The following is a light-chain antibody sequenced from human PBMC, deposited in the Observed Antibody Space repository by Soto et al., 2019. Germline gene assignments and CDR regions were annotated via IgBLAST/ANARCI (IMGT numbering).Light chain of an antibody. J-gene: IGLJ1*01. CDR2: DDN. Sequence: QSVLTQPPSVSAAPGQKVTISCSGSSSNIGGNSVSWYQQLPGTAPKLLIYDDNKRPSGIPDRFSGSKSGTSATLGITGFQTGDEADYYCGSWDSRLSAYVFGNGTKGTV. CDR3: GSWDSRLSAYV. CDR1: SSNIGGNS. V-gene: IGLV1-51*01.